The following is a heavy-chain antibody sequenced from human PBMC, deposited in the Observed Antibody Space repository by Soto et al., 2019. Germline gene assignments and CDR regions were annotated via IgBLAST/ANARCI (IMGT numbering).Heavy chain of an antibody. CDR1: GYSFTSYW. D-gene: IGHD3-9*01. CDR3: ARAYYDILTGKLSYYYGMDV. J-gene: IGHJ6*02. CDR2: IYPGDSDT. Sequence: SLKISCKGSGYSFTSYWIGWVRQMPGKGLEWMGIIYPGDSDTRYSPSFQGQVTISADKSISTAYLQWSSLKASDTAMYYCARAYYDILTGKLSYYYGMDVWGQGTTVTVSS. V-gene: IGHV5-51*01.